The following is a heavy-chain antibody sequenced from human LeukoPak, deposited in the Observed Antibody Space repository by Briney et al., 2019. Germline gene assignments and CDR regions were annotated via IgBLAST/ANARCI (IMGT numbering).Heavy chain of an antibody. CDR3: AKAHLPMVRGVTYFDY. CDR2: INQDGSEK. V-gene: IGHV3-7*03. J-gene: IGHJ4*02. D-gene: IGHD3-10*01. Sequence: GGSLRLSCAASGITFSRFWMSWVRQAPGKGLQWVANINQDGSEKHYVDSVKGRFTISRDNAKNSLYLQMNSLRAEDTALYYCAKAHLPMVRGVTYFDYWGQGTLVTVSS. CDR1: GITFSRFW.